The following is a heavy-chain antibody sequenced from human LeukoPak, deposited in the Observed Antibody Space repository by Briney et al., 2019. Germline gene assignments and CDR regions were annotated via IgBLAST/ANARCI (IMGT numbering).Heavy chain of an antibody. J-gene: IGHJ4*02. CDR3: ARGGPLTTRYGSSSASDY. CDR1: GGSFSGYY. CDR2: INHSGST. D-gene: IGHD6-6*01. V-gene: IGHV4-34*01. Sequence: ASETLSLTCAVYGGSFSGYYWSWIRQPPGKGLEWIGEINHSGSTNYNPSLKSRVTISVDTSKNQFSLKLSSVTAADTAVYYCARGGPLTTRYGSSSASDYWGQGTLVTVSS.